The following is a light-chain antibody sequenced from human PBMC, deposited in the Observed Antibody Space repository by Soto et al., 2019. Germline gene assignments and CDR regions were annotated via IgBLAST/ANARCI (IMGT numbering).Light chain of an antibody. Sequence: DIQLTQSPSTLSASIGDRVVITCRASHTIDRWLAWYQQRPGLAPRLLIYDASTLESGVPSRFSGSGSETEFTLTISSLKPDDFATYHCQQYEGNPTFGQGTTVEVK. J-gene: IGKJ1*01. CDR1: HTIDRW. CDR2: DAS. V-gene: IGKV1-5*01. CDR3: QQYEGNPT.